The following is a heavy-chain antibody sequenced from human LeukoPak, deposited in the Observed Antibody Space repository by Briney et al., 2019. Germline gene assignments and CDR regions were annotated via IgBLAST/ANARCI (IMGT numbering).Heavy chain of an antibody. CDR2: INWNGGST. D-gene: IGHD3-10*01. V-gene: IGHV3-20*04. Sequence: PGGSLRLSCAASGFTFDDYGMSWVRQAPGKGLEWVSGINWNGGSTGYADSVKGRFTISRDNAKNSLYLQMNSLRAEDTALYYCAREVVGVRGIYYYYYMDVWGKGTTVTVSS. CDR1: GFTFDDYG. J-gene: IGHJ6*03. CDR3: AREVVGVRGIYYYYYMDV.